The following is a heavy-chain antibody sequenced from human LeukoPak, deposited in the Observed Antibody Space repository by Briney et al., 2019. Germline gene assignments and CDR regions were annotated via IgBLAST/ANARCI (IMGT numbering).Heavy chain of an antibody. D-gene: IGHD2-2*01. V-gene: IGHV3-15*01. CDR1: GFTFSHAW. CDR3: TTAMTHVFDY. J-gene: IGHJ4*02. CDR2: IKSKTDGGTT. Sequence: GGSLRLSCTASGFTFSHAWMTWVRQAPGKGLEWVGRIKSKTDGGTTDYAAPVKGRFTISRDDSKKTLYLQMNSLKTEDTAVYYCTTAMTHVFDYWGQGTLVTVSS.